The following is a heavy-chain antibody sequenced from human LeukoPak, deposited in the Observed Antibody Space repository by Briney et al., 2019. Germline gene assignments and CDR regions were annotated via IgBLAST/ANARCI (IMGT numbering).Heavy chain of an antibody. CDR2: ISSSSSYM. Sequence: GGSLRLSCAASGFTFSSYSMNWVRQAPGKGLEWVSSISSSSSYMYYADSVKGRFTISRDNAKNSLYLQMNSLRAEDTAVYYCARARLAARGTFYYYYGMDVWGQGTTVTVSS. CDR1: GFTFSSYS. D-gene: IGHD6-6*01. V-gene: IGHV3-21*01. J-gene: IGHJ6*02. CDR3: ARARLAARGTFYYYYGMDV.